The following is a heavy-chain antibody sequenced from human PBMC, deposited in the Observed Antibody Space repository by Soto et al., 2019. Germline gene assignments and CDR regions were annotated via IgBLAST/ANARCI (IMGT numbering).Heavy chain of an antibody. D-gene: IGHD3-3*01. Sequence: QERLVQSGAKVRKPGSSEKVSCKVTGGTSTRYAINWVRQAPGQGLEWMGGIVPMFGTSKYAQKFQGRVTITADTSTNIAYMELRSLRSEDTAVYYCNSGSEYDFWSGYLWGQGTLVSVSS. CDR3: NSGSEYDFWSGYL. CDR1: GGTSTRYA. CDR2: IVPMFGTS. J-gene: IGHJ4*02. V-gene: IGHV1-69*06.